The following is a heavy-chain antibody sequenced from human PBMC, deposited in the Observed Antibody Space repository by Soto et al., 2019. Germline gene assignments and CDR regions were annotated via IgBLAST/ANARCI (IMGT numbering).Heavy chain of an antibody. J-gene: IGHJ5*02. Sequence: SETLSLTCAVSGYSLSSGYYWGWVRQPPGKGLEWIGSIYHSGSTYYNPSLKSRVTISVDTSKNQFSLKLSSVTAADTAVYYCAREATVDLRWFDPWGQGTLVTVSS. CDR1: GYSLSSGYY. CDR3: AREATVDLRWFDP. D-gene: IGHD4-4*01. V-gene: IGHV4-38-2*01. CDR2: IYHSGST.